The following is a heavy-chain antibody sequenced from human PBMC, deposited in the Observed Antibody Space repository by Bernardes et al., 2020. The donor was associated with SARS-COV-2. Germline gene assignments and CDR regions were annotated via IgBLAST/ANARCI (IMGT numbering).Heavy chain of an antibody. D-gene: IGHD3-3*01. CDR2: ISGSGNTT. CDR1: GFTFTKYD. V-gene: IGHV3-23*01. Sequence: GGSLRLSCSASGFTFTKYDISWVRQAPGKGLEWVSVISGSGNTTYYADSVKGRFTISRDNSKNTLFLQMDSLRAEDTAVYYCAKDDDRPLFGAPGFDPWGEGTLVTVSS. CDR3: AKDDDRPLFGAPGFDP. J-gene: IGHJ5*02.